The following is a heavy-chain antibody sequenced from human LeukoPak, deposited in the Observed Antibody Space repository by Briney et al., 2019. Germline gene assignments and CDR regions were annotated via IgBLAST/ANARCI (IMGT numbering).Heavy chain of an antibody. Sequence: PGGSLRLSCAASGFTFSDYYMSWIRQAPGKGLEWVSYISSSSSYTNYADSVKGRFTISRDNAKNSLYLQMNSLRAEDTAVYYCTTDPPRTLGGYDFGVDYWGQGILVTVSS. CDR1: GFTFSDYY. V-gene: IGHV3-11*05. CDR3: TTDPPRTLGGYDFGVDY. CDR2: ISSSSSYT. J-gene: IGHJ4*02. D-gene: IGHD5-12*01.